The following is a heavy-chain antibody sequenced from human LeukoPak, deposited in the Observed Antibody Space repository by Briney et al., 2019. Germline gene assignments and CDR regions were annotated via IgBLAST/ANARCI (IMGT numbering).Heavy chain of an antibody. Sequence: GRSLSLSCAMSGYLFSSYSMQWVRHARSKGLEWVAVIWVDGSKKFYADSVEGRFTICRDDPKSTSYLQMKSLRAEDTAVYYCARDQGYCSGGRWLSHFDYCGERTLWTVSS. CDR2: IWVDGSKK. CDR1: GYLFSSYS. J-gene: IGHJ4*02. CDR3: ARDQGYCSGGRWLSHFDY. V-gene: IGHV3-33*01. D-gene: IGHD2-15*01.